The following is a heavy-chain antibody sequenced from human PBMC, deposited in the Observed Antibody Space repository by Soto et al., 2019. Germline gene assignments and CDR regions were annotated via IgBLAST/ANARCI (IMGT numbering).Heavy chain of an antibody. CDR2: MTPNSGNT. J-gene: IGHJ5*02. D-gene: IGHD6-19*01. CDR1: GYNFIDYD. V-gene: IGHV1-8*01. Sequence: QVHLVQSGAEVKKPGASVKVSCKASGYNFIDYDINWVRQSTGQGLEWMGWMTPNSGNTGYAQKFQGRVTLIRDTSIGAAYMALSSLKSEDTAVYYCARNPYGSGLFDPWGQGTLVTVSS. CDR3: ARNPYGSGLFDP.